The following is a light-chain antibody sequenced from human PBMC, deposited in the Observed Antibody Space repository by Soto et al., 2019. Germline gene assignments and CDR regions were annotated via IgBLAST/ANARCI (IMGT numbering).Light chain of an antibody. CDR2: LEGSGSY. CDR1: SGHSTYI. Sequence: QSALTQSSSASASLGSSVKLTCTLSSGHSTYIIAWHQQQPGKAPRYLMKLEGSGSYSKGSGVPDRFSGSSSGADRYLTISNLQFEDEADYYCETWDGNTRVFGGGTKLTVL. CDR3: ETWDGNTRV. J-gene: IGLJ3*02. V-gene: IGLV4-60*02.